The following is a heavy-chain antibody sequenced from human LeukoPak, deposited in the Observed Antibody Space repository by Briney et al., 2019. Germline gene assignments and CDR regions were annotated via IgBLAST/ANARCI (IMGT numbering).Heavy chain of an antibody. CDR3: ARDPVEGLFDGYYYGMDV. V-gene: IGHV3-21*01. Sequence: GGSLRLSCAVSGFTFSSCSMNWVRQAPGKGLEWVSCISSSSSYIYYADSVKGRFTISRDNAKNSLYLQMNSLRAEDTAVYYCARDPVEGLFDGYYYGMDVWGKGTTVTVPS. D-gene: IGHD3-3*01. J-gene: IGHJ6*04. CDR2: ISSSSSYI. CDR1: GFTFSSCS.